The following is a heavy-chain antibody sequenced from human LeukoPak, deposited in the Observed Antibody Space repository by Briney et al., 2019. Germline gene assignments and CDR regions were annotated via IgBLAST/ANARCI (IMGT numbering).Heavy chain of an antibody. J-gene: IGHJ6*02. V-gene: IGHV4-59*08. CDR3: ARGDGSPSGILYYGMDV. Sequence: SETLSLTCTVSGGSISSCYWSWIRKPPGKGLEWIGYIDYSGITNYNPSLKSRVTISVDTSKNQFSLKLSSVTAADTAVYYCARGDGSPSGILYYGMDVWGQGTTVTVSS. D-gene: IGHD1-26*01. CDR1: GGSISSCY. CDR2: IDYSGIT.